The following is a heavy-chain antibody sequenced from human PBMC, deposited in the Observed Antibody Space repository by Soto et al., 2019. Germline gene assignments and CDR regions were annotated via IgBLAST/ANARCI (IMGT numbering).Heavy chain of an antibody. CDR3: AGVGNYVVDY. V-gene: IGHV3-74*01. D-gene: IGHD4-4*01. CDR2: ISGDGSST. CDR1: GFTFRSHW. J-gene: IGHJ4*02. Sequence: PGGSLRLSCAASGFTFRSHWMHWLRQAPGKGLGWVSRISGDGSSTHYADSVKGRFTISRDNAKNTLYLQRNSLRAEDTAVYYCAGVGNYVVDYWGQGTLVTVSS.